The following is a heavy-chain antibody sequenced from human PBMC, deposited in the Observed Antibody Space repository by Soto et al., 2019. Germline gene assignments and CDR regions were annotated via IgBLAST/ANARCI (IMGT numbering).Heavy chain of an antibody. J-gene: IGHJ6*02. CDR1: GGTFSSYA. Sequence: SVKVSCKASGGTFSSYAISWVRQAPGQGLEWMGGIIPTFGTANYAQKFQGRVTITADESTSTAYMELSSLRSEDTAVYYCARPLRGYSYGYYYYYGMDVWGQGTTVTVSS. D-gene: IGHD5-18*01. CDR2: IIPTFGTA. V-gene: IGHV1-69*13. CDR3: ARPLRGYSYGYYYYYGMDV.